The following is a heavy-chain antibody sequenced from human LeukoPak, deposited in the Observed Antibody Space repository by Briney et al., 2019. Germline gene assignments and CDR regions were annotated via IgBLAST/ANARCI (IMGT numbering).Heavy chain of an antibody. CDR1: GGSISTYY. CDR3: ARHRPGPYDY. V-gene: IGHV4-59*08. Sequence: SETLSLTCTVSGGSISTYYWSWIRQPPGKGLEWIAYIYYSGSTHYNPSLASRVTISVDTPKNQFSLKLNSVTAADTAIYYCARHRPGPYDYWGQGTLVTVSS. CDR2: IYYSGST. J-gene: IGHJ4*02.